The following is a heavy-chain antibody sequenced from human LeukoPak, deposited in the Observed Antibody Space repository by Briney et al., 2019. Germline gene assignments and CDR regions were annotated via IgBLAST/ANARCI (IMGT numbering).Heavy chain of an antibody. D-gene: IGHD6-19*01. J-gene: IGHJ6*02. Sequence: GGSLRLSCAASGFTFSSFGMHWVRQAPGKGLEWVAIISYDGSYKYYADSVKGRFTISRDNSKNTLYLQMDSLRAEDTAVYYCARDRGRPAVAGPCYGMDVWGQGTTVTVSS. CDR2: ISYDGSYK. CDR3: ARDRGRPAVAGPCYGMDV. V-gene: IGHV3-30*03. CDR1: GFTFSSFG.